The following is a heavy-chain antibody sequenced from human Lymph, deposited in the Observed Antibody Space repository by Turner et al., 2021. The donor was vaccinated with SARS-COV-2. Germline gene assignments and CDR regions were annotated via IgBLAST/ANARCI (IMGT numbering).Heavy chain of an antibody. CDR3: AGDRTPYGGFDY. D-gene: IGHD3-10*01. CDR1: GFTFSSYG. V-gene: IGHV3-33*01. J-gene: IGHJ4*02. Sequence: QARLSESGGGVVESGWSLRPSRAASGFTFSSYGMHWVRQAPGKGLEWVAVIWYDGSNINYADAVESRFTSSRDNYKNTLYLQKNNLRTEDTAVYYCAGDRTPYGGFDYWGQGTLVTVSS. CDR2: IWYDGSNI.